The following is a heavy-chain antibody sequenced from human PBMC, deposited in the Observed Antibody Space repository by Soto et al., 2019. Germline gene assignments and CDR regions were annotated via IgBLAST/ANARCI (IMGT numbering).Heavy chain of an antibody. Sequence: QLQLQESGPGLVKPSETLSLTCTVSGGSISSSSYYWGWIRQPPEKGLEWIGSIYYSGSTYYNPSLKSRVTISVDTSKNQFSLKLSSVTAADTAVYYCARPGKYQLLLEVWGQGTLVTVSS. V-gene: IGHV4-39*01. CDR3: ARPGKYQLLLEV. CDR1: GGSISSSSYY. D-gene: IGHD2-2*01. J-gene: IGHJ4*02. CDR2: IYYSGST.